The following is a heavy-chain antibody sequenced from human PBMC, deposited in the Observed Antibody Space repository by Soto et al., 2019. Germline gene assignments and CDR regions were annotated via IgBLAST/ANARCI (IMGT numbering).Heavy chain of an antibody. CDR1: GYSFTSYW. CDR2: IYPGDPDT. V-gene: IGHV5-51*01. Sequence: PGESLKISCKGSGYSFTSYWIGWVRQMPGKGLEWMGIIYPGDPDTRYSPSFQGQVTISADKSISTAYLQWSSLKASDTAMYYCALCSSTSEDYYYFMDVWGKGTTVTVSS. CDR3: ALCSSTSEDYYYFMDV. J-gene: IGHJ6*03. D-gene: IGHD2-2*01.